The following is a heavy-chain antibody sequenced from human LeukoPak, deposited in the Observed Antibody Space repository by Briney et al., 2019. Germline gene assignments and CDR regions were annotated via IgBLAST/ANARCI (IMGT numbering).Heavy chain of an antibody. CDR3: AKDQLNRFCSGGSCSTTHDY. D-gene: IGHD2-15*01. CDR2: ISGSGGST. CDR1: GFTFSSYA. V-gene: IGHV3-23*01. Sequence: GGSLRLSCAASGFTFSSYAMSWVRQAPGKGLEWVSAISGSGGSTYYADSVKGRFTISRDNSKNTLYLQMNSLRAEDTAIYYCAKDQLNRFCSGGSCSTTHDYWGQGTLVTVSS. J-gene: IGHJ4*02.